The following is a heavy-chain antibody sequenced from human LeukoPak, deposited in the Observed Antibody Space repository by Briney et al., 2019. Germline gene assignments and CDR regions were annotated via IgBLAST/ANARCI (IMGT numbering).Heavy chain of an antibody. Sequence: GGSLRLSCAASGFTFSSFGMHWVRQAPGKGLEWVAFIHYDGSNKYYADSVKGRFTISRDNSKNTLYLQMNSLRAEDTAVYYCAKGYGHAYSYGYFAYWGQGTLVTVSS. CDR3: AKGYGHAYSYGYFAY. V-gene: IGHV3-30*02. J-gene: IGHJ4*02. D-gene: IGHD5-18*01. CDR2: IHYDGSNK. CDR1: GFTFSSFG.